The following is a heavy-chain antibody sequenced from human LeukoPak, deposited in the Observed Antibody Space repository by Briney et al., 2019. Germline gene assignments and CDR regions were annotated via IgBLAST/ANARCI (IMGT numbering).Heavy chain of an antibody. CDR1: GFTFSSYA. D-gene: IGHD5-12*01. J-gene: IGHJ4*02. CDR3: ARGWASLDY. V-gene: IGHV3-30*04. Sequence: PGRSLRLSCAASGFTFSSYAMHWVRQAPGKGLEWVAVISYDGSNKYYADSVKGRFTISRDNSKYTLYLQMNSLRAEDTAVYYCARGWASLDYWGQGTLVTVSS. CDR2: ISYDGSNK.